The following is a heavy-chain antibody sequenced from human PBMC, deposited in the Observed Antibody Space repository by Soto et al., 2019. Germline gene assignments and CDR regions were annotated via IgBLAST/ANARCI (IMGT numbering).Heavy chain of an antibody. CDR3: AKIMDLGTGIFWAFDY. V-gene: IGHV3-23*01. CDR2: ISGSGGST. Sequence: GGSLRLSCAASGFTFSSYAMSWVRQAPGKGLEWVSAISGSGGSTYYADSVKGRFTISRDNSKNTLYLQMNSLRAEDTAVYYCAKIMDLGTGIFWAFDYWGQGTLVTVSS. J-gene: IGHJ4*02. CDR1: GFTFSSYA. D-gene: IGHD7-27*01.